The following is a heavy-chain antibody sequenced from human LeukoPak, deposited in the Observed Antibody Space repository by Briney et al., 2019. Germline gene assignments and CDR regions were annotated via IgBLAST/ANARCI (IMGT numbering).Heavy chain of an antibody. CDR2: ISSNGGST. J-gene: IGHJ4*02. V-gene: IGHV3-64*01. Sequence: GSLRLSCAASGFTFSSYAMHWVRQAPGKGLEYVSAISSNGGSTYYANSVKGRFTISRDNSKNTLYLQMGSLRAEDMAVYYRARMGVGANYFDYWGQGTLVTVSS. CDR3: ARMGVGANYFDY. D-gene: IGHD1-26*01. CDR1: GFTFSSYA.